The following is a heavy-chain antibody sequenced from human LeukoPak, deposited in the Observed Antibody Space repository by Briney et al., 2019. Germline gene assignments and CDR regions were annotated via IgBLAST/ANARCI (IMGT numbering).Heavy chain of an antibody. CDR2: IIPIFGTA. CDR3: AKTPYYYGSGSSLYYYGMDV. Sequence: SVKVSCKASGGTFSSYTISWVRQAPGQGLEWMGGIIPIFGTANYAQKFQGRVTITADESTSTAYMELSSLRSEDTAVYYCAKTPYYYGSGSSLYYYGMDVWGKGTTVTVSS. CDR1: GGTFSSYT. J-gene: IGHJ6*04. D-gene: IGHD3-10*01. V-gene: IGHV1-69*13.